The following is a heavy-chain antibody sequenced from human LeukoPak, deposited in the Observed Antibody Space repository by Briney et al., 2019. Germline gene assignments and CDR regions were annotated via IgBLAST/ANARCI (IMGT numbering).Heavy chain of an antibody. D-gene: IGHD1-14*01. V-gene: IGHV1-69*05. CDR3: ARVPKTTANPAIEYYYYMDV. CDR1: GGTFSSYA. Sequence: SVKVSCKASGGTFSSYAISWVRQAPGQGLELMGGIIPIFGTANYAQKFQVKGTITTDESTSTAYLELSSLRSEDTAVYYCARVPKTTANPAIEYYYYMDVWGKRTTVTLSS. J-gene: IGHJ6*03. CDR2: IIPIFGTA.